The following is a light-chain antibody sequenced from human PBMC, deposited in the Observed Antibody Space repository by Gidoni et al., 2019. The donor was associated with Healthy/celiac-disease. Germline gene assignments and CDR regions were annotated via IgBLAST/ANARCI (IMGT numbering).Light chain of an antibody. CDR2: AAS. Sequence: DIQMTQLPSSLSASVGDRVTITCRASQSISSYLNWYLQKPGKAPKLLIYAASSLQSGVPSRFSGSGSGTDFTLTISSLQPEDFATYYCQQGYSTPHTFXQXTKLEIK. V-gene: IGKV1-39*01. CDR3: QQGYSTPHT. CDR1: QSISSY. J-gene: IGKJ2*01.